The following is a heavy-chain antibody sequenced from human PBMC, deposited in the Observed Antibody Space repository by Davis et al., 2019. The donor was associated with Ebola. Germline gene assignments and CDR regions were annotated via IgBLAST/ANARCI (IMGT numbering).Heavy chain of an antibody. D-gene: IGHD3-22*01. J-gene: IGHJ3*02. Sequence: SETLSLTCTVSGGSISSYYWSWIRQPPGKGLEWIGYIYYSGSTNYNPSLKSRVTISVDTSKNQFSLKLSSVTAADTAVYYCAGVTYYYDSSGPFGAFDIWGQGTMVTVSS. CDR1: GGSISSYY. CDR2: IYYSGST. V-gene: IGHV4-59*01. CDR3: AGVTYYYDSSGPFGAFDI.